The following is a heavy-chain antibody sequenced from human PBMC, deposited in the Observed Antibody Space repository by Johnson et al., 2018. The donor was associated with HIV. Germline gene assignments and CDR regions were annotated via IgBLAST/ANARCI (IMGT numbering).Heavy chain of an antibody. CDR2: IKSKTDGGTT. Sequence: EMQLVESGGGLVKPGGSLRLSCAASGFTFSNAWMSWVRQAPGKGLEWVGRIKSKTDGGTTDYAAPVNGRFTISRDDSKNTLYLQINSLKTEDTAVYYCQNGGADSYGWGDDAFDIWGQGTMVTVSS. J-gene: IGHJ3*02. V-gene: IGHV3-15*01. CDR1: GFTFSNAW. CDR3: QNGGADSYGWGDDAFDI. D-gene: IGHD5-18*01.